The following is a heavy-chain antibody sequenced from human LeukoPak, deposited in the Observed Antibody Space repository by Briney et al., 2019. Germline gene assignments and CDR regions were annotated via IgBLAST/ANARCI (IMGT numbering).Heavy chain of an antibody. Sequence: TSETLSLTCTVSGGSISSSSYYWGWIRQPPGKGLEWIGSIYYSGSTYYNPSLKSRVTMSVDTSKNQFSLKLSSVTAADTAVYYCAIPRIAAAGPIPDWGQGTLVTVSS. CDR1: GGSISSSSYY. D-gene: IGHD6-13*01. CDR3: AIPRIAAAGPIPD. CDR2: IYYSGST. J-gene: IGHJ4*02. V-gene: IGHV4-39*01.